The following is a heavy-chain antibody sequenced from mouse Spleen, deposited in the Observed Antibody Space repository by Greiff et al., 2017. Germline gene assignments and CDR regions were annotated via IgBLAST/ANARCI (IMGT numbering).Heavy chain of an antibody. D-gene: IGHD4-1*02. CDR3: TRKDQLGLDY. Sequence: VKLQESGAELVRPGASVTLSCKASGYTFTDYEMHWVKQTPVHGLEWIGAIDPETGGTAYNQKFKGKAILTADKSSSTAYMELRSLTSEDSAVYYCTRKDQLGLDYWGQGTTLTVSS. J-gene: IGHJ2*01. CDR2: IDPETGGT. CDR1: GYTFTDYE. V-gene: IGHV1-15*01.